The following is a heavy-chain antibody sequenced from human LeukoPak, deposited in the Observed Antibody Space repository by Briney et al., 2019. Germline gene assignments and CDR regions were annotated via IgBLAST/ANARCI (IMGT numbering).Heavy chain of an antibody. Sequence: SETLSLTCAVYGGSFSGYYWSWIRQPPGKGLEWIGEINHSGSTNYNPSLKSRVTISVDTSKNQSSLKLSSVTAADTAVYYCARGGMGLSTVTTFWFDPWGQGTLVTVSS. J-gene: IGHJ5*02. CDR1: GGSFSGYY. CDR3: ARGGMGLSTVTTFWFDP. V-gene: IGHV4-34*01. CDR2: INHSGST. D-gene: IGHD4-11*01.